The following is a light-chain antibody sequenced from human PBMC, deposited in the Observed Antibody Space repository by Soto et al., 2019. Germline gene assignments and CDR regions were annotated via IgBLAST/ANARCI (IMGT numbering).Light chain of an antibody. Sequence: QSVLTQPPSASGTPGQRVTISCSGSSSNIGSNTVNWYQQLPGTAPKLLIYSNNQRPSGVPDRFSGSKSGTSASLAISGLQSEDEDDYYCAAWDDSLNGVVFGGGTKRTVL. V-gene: IGLV1-44*01. J-gene: IGLJ2*01. CDR1: SSNIGSNT. CDR2: SNN. CDR3: AAWDDSLNGVV.